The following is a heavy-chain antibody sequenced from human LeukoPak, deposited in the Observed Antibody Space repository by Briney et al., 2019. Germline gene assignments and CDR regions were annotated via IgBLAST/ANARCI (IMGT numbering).Heavy chain of an antibody. Sequence: SETLSLTCTVSGGSISSYYWSWIRQPPGKGLEWIGYIYYSGSTNYNPSLKSRVTISVDTSKNQFSLKLSSVTAADTAVHYCAGLYSSSSDYFDYWGQGTLVTVSS. CDR2: IYYSGST. CDR1: GGSISSYY. D-gene: IGHD6-6*01. V-gene: IGHV4-59*01. CDR3: AGLYSSSSDYFDY. J-gene: IGHJ4*02.